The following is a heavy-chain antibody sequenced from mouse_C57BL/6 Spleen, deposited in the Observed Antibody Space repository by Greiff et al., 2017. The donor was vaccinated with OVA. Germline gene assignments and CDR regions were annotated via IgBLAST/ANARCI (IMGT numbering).Heavy chain of an antibody. CDR2: IDPETGGT. Sequence: VQLQQSGAELVRPGASVTLSCKASGYTFTDYEMHWVKQTPVHGLEWIGAIDPETGGTAYNQKFKGKAILTADKSSSTAYMELRSLTSEDSAVYYCTRRNYYGSSYPYYAMDYWGQGTSVTVSS. CDR1: GYTFTDYE. D-gene: IGHD1-1*01. CDR3: TRRNYYGSSYPYYAMDY. J-gene: IGHJ4*01. V-gene: IGHV1-15*01.